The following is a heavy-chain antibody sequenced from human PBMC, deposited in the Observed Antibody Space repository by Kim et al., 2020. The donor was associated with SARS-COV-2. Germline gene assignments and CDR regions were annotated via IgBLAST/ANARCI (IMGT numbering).Heavy chain of an antibody. CDR3: ARAAITMIVGVNAFDI. D-gene: IGHD3-22*01. CDR2: IYYSGST. J-gene: IGHJ3*02. Sequence: SETLSLTCTVSGGSISSGGYYWSWIRQHPGKGLEWIGCIYYSGSTYYNPSLKSRVTISVDTSKNQFSLKLSSVTAADTAVYYCARAAITMIVGVNAFDIWGQGTMVTVSS. V-gene: IGHV4-31*03. CDR1: GGSISSGGYY.